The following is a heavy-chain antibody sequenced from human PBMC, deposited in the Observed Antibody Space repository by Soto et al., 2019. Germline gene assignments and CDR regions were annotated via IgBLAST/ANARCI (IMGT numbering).Heavy chain of an antibody. CDR2: IYPGDHET. Sequence: RGESLKISCQCSGYTFSNFWIGWVRQLPGKGLEWMGIIYPGDHETRYSPSFHGKVTISADKSINTAYLRWNSLEASDTAFYFCARSPRSSPYFDYWGQGALVTVSS. V-gene: IGHV5-51*01. J-gene: IGHJ4*02. D-gene: IGHD6-13*01. CDR3: ARSPRSSPYFDY. CDR1: GYTFSNFW.